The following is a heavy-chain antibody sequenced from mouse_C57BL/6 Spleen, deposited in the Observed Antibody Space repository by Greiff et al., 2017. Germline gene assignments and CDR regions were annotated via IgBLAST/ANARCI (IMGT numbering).Heavy chain of an antibody. J-gene: IGHJ4*01. CDR2: IHPNSGST. D-gene: IGHD2-4*01. CDR3: ALYDYDGIYYAMDY. Sequence: QFQLQQPGAELVKPGASVKLSCKASGYTFTSYWMHWVKQRPGQGLEWIGMIHPNSGSTNYNEKFKSKATLTVDKSSSTPYMQLISLTSEDSAVYYCALYDYDGIYYAMDYWGQGTSVTVSS. CDR1: GYTFTSYW. V-gene: IGHV1-64*01.